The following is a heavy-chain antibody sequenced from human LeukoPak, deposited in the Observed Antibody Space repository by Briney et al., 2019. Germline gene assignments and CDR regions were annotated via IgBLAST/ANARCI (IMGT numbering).Heavy chain of an antibody. CDR2: ISSDSGAR. Sequence: PGGSLRPSCGASGLTFSTYSMNWDRQAPGKGLEWVSYISSDSGARYYADSVKGRFTISRDNAKNSLYLQMNSLRAEDTAVYYCARATQPGFDPWGQGTLVTVSS. V-gene: IGHV3-48*01. J-gene: IGHJ5*02. CDR3: ARATQPGFDP. CDR1: GLTFSTYS. D-gene: IGHD2-15*01.